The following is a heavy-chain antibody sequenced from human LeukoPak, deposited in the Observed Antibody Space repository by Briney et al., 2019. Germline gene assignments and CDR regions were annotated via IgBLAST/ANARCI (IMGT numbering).Heavy chain of an antibody. CDR3: ARVGYNYGYDY. CDR2: IGTTGDT. V-gene: IGHV3-13*01. Sequence: GGSLRLSCAASGFTFSSYDMHWVRQATGKGLDFVSGIGTTGDTYYQGSVKGRFSISRENAKNSLYLQMNSLRAGDTAVYYCARVGYNYGYDYWGQGTLVTVSS. D-gene: IGHD5-18*01. CDR1: GFTFSSYD. J-gene: IGHJ4*02.